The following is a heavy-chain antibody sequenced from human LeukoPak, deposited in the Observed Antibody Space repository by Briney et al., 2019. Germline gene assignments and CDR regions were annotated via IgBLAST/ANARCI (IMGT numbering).Heavy chain of an antibody. CDR1: GFSFGSFW. Sequence: PGGSLRLSCAASGFSFGSFWMSWVRQTPGKGLEWVANIKQDGSEEYYLDSVKGRFTVSRDNANNSLFLQMNSLRAEDTTKYYCARYCSSPTCYGTYPFWGQGTLVTVSS. CDR3: ARYCSSPTCYGTYPF. CDR2: IKQDGSEE. V-gene: IGHV3-7*01. J-gene: IGHJ4*02. D-gene: IGHD2-2*01.